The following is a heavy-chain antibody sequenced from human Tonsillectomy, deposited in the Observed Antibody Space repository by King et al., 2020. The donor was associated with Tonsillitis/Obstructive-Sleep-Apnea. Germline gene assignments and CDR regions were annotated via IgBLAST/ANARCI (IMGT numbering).Heavy chain of an antibody. CDR2: IYYSGST. Sequence: LQLQESGPGLVKPSETLSLTCTVSGGSISSSSYYWGWIRQPPGKGLEWIGSIYYSGSTYYNPSLKSRVTISVDTSKNQFSLKLSSVTAADTAVYYCARNDFGVVIIYYFDYWGQGTLVTVSS. D-gene: IGHD3-3*01. CDR3: ARNDFGVVIIYYFDY. V-gene: IGHV4-39*01. J-gene: IGHJ4*02. CDR1: GGSISSSSYY.